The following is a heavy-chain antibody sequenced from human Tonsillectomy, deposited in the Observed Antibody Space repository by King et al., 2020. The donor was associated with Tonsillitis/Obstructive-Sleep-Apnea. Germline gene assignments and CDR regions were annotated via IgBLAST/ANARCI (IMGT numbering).Heavy chain of an antibody. Sequence: VQLVESGGGVVQPGRSLRLSCAASGFKFSSYALHWVRQAPGKGLEWVAFISYDGSNKYYADSVKGRFTISRDNSKNTLYLQMHSLRAEDTAVYYCARSIQGGHYFDYWGQGTLVTVSS. J-gene: IGHJ4*02. CDR2: ISYDGSNK. V-gene: IGHV3-30*04. CDR1: GFKFSSYA. CDR3: ARSIQGGHYFDY.